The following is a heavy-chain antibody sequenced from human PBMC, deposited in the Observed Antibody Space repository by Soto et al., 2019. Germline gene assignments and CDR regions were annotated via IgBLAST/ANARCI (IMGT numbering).Heavy chain of an antibody. CDR2: IIPIFGTA. Sequence: SVKVSCKASGGTFSSYAISWVRQAPGQGLEWMGGIIPIFGTANYAQKFQGRVTITADESTSTAYMELSSLRSEDTAVYYCARGPAGGVTYYDILTGYYRSYNWFDPWGQGTLVTVSS. V-gene: IGHV1-69*13. J-gene: IGHJ5*02. D-gene: IGHD3-9*01. CDR1: GGTFSSYA. CDR3: ARGPAGGVTYYDILTGYYRSYNWFDP.